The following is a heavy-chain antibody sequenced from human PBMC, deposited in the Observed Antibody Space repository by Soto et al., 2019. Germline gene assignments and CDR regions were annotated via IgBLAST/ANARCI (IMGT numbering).Heavy chain of an antibody. V-gene: IGHV1-69*13. CDR1: GGTFSSYA. CDR3: ARDRSPSSFYYYYGMDV. CDR2: IIPIFGTA. J-gene: IGHJ6*02. Sequence: GASVKVSCEASGGTFSSYAISWVRQAPGQGLEWMGGIIPIFGTANYAQKFQGRVTITADESTSTAYMELSSLRSEDTAVYYCARDRSPSSFYYYYGMDVWGQGTTVTVSS. D-gene: IGHD6-13*01.